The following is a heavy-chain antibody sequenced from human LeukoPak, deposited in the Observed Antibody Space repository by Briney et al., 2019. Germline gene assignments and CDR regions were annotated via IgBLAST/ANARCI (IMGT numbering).Heavy chain of an antibody. Sequence: SETLSLTCAVYGGSFSGYYWSWIRQPPGKGLEWIGEITHSGSTNYNPSLKSRVTMSEDTSKNQFSLKLSSVTAADTAVYYCARDRYYYGSGSYNYFDYWGQGTLVTVSS. CDR1: GGSFSGYY. CDR3: ARDRYYYGSGSYNYFDY. J-gene: IGHJ4*02. CDR2: ITHSGST. D-gene: IGHD3-10*01. V-gene: IGHV4-34*01.